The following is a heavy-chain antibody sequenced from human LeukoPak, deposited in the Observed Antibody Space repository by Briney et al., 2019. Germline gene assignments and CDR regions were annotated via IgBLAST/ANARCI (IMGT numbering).Heavy chain of an antibody. CDR1: GGSISSYY. V-gene: IGHV4-4*07. D-gene: IGHD3-22*01. J-gene: IGHJ4*02. Sequence: SETLSLTCTVSGGSISSYYWSWIRQPAGKGLEWIGRIYTSGSANYNPSLKSRVTMSVDTSKNQFSLNLSSVTAADTAVYYCARYHSNSYYYDYWGQGTLVTVSS. CDR2: IYTSGSA. CDR3: ARYHSNSYYYDY.